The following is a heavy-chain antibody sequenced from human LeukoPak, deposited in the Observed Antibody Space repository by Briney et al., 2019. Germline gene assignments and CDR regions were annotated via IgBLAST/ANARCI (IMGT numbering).Heavy chain of an antibody. Sequence: IXXXXDKRYSPSLKSRLTITKDTSKNQVVLTMTNMDPVDTATYYCALSTPAFYGSGSDTLYFDYWGQGTLVTVSS. J-gene: IGHJ4*02. D-gene: IGHD3-10*01. CDR3: ALSTPAFYGSGSDTLYFDY. CDR2: IXXXXDK. V-gene: IGHV2-5*02.